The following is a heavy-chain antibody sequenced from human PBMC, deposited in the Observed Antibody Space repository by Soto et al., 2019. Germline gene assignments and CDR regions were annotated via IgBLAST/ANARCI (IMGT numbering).Heavy chain of an antibody. V-gene: IGHV1-8*02. CDR1: GYTFTSYD. CDR2: MNPXXXNX. Sequence: ASVKVSCKASGYTFTSYDINWVRQATGQGLEWMGWMNPXXXNXGXAXKXXXXVTMTRDNSRTTAYMELSRLRSEDTALYYCVRAPLDYYSADYFDNWGQGTLVTVSS. J-gene: IGHJ4*02. D-gene: IGHD2-21*01. CDR3: VRAPLDYYSADYFDN.